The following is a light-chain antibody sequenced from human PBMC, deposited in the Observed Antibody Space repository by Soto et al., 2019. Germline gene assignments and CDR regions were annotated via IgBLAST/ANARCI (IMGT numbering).Light chain of an antibody. CDR3: QQCNNWPYT. CDR1: QSVSNN. Sequence: EIVMTQSPVTLSLSPGERATLSCRASQSVSNNLAWYQQKPGQAPRLLFYGTSTRATGIPARFSVSGSGTEFTLTISSLQAEDFAVYYCQQCNNWPYTGGQGTKLEIK. J-gene: IGKJ2*01. V-gene: IGKV3D-15*01. CDR2: GTS.